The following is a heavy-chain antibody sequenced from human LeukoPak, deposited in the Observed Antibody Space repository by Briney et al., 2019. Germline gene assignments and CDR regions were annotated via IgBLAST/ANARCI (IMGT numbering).Heavy chain of an antibody. V-gene: IGHV3-30*18. J-gene: IGHJ4*02. D-gene: IGHD1-14*01. CDR2: ISYDGRDK. Sequence: GGSLRLSCAASGFTFSSYWMHWVRQSPGKGLEWVAVISYDGRDKHHADSVKGRFTISRDNSKETLYLQMTSLRAEDTAVYYCAKDRNPIADYYFDIWGRGTPVTVSS. CDR3: AKDRNPIADYYFDI. CDR1: GFTFSSYW.